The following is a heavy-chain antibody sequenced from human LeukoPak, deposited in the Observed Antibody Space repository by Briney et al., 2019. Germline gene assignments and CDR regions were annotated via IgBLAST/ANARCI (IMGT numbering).Heavy chain of an antibody. D-gene: IGHD2-2*01. V-gene: IGHV1-18*01. J-gene: IGHJ3*02. CDR3: ARDRVSRTSCCDAFDM. Sequence: ASVKVSCKASGYTFINYDMSWVRQAPAQGLEWMGWISNKNGNTKYAQKLQGRVTMTTDTSTSTAYMELRSLRSDDTAVYYCARDRVSRTSCCDAFDMWGQGTKVTVSS. CDR1: GYTFINYD. CDR2: ISNKNGNT.